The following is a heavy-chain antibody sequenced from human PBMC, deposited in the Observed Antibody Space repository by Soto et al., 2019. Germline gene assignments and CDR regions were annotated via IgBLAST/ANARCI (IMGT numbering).Heavy chain of an antibody. J-gene: IGHJ4*02. CDR3: EKKANYGPGSQYFDN. CDR1: GGSVNSGTDY. Sequence: ETLSLTCTVSGGSVNSGTDYWSWVLQAPGKGLEWVSGFRTVGYYATTYYADSVEGRFTISRDNSKNILFLQMNSLRAEDTAIYYCEKKANYGPGSQYFDNWGQGTLVTVSS. D-gene: IGHD3-10*01. V-gene: IGHV3-23*01. CDR2: FRTVGYYATT.